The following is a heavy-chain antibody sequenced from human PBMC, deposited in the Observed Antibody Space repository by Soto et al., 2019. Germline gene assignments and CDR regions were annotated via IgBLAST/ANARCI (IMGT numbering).Heavy chain of an antibody. Sequence: GASVKVSCKASGGAFGRYSVSWVRQAPGQGLEWIGGVIPVFNTSNYSLKFQGRVAIFADLSTSTVFMELRSLRSEDTALYYCARGDEMTAVTIFEYWGQGXLVTVSS. J-gene: IGHJ4*02. CDR3: ARGDEMTAVTIFEY. D-gene: IGHD4-17*01. V-gene: IGHV1-69*13. CDR1: GGAFGRYS. CDR2: VIPVFNTS.